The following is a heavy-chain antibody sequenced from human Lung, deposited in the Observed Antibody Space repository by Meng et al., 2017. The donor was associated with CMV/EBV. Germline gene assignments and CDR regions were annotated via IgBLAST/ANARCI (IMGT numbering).Heavy chain of an antibody. CDR3: ASDRYIRVGAPGDY. Sequence: SXXVSXLASGYNFIGYYMHWVRQAPGQGLEWVGFINPNSGGTNYAQKFQGRVTMTRDTSISTAYMYLSRLRSDDTAGYYCASDRYIRVGAPGDYWRRGTLVTVSS. J-gene: IGHJ4*02. CDR1: GYNFIGYY. V-gene: IGHV1-2*02. D-gene: IGHD1-26*01. CDR2: INPNSGGT.